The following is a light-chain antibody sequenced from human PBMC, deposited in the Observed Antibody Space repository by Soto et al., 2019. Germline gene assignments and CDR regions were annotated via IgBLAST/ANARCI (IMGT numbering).Light chain of an antibody. V-gene: IGLV2-14*01. J-gene: IGLJ2*01. CDR3: SSYTSSSTLE. Sequence: QSALTQPASVFGSPGQSITISCTGTSSDVGGYNYVSWYQQHPGKAPKLMIYDVTNRPSGVSNRFSGSKSGKTASLTISGLQAEDEADYYFSSYTSSSTLEFGGGTKLTVL. CDR2: DVT. CDR1: SSDVGGYNY.